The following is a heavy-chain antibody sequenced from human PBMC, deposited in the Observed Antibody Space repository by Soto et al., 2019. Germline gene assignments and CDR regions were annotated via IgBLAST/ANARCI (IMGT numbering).Heavy chain of an antibody. J-gene: IGHJ6*02. Sequence: QVQLMQSGAEVKKPGSSVKVSCKASGGTFSTSAISWVRQAPGEGLEWVGGIMPVFATPDYAQKFQGRGTISADEAPTTAYLEPTSLTTDDTAVYYCARDKDRQQLGGNYYYILDVWGQGTAITVSS. CDR3: ARDKDRQQLGGNYYYILDV. CDR1: GGTFSTSA. V-gene: IGHV1-69*12. D-gene: IGHD3-3*02. CDR2: IMPVFATP.